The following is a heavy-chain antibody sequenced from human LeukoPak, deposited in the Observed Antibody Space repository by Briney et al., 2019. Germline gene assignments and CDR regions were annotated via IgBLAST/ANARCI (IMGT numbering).Heavy chain of an antibody. D-gene: IGHD3-10*01. CDR1: GFTVSTNY. CDR3: ASILRSSSGYYFDY. V-gene: IGHV3-66*01. CDR2: IYSGDTT. Sequence: TGGSLRLSCAASGFTVSTNYMSWVRQAPGKGLEWVSVIYSGDTTFYADSVRGKFTISRDNSKNTLYLQMNSLRAGDTAVYYCASILRSSSGYYFDYWGQGTLVTVSS. J-gene: IGHJ4*02.